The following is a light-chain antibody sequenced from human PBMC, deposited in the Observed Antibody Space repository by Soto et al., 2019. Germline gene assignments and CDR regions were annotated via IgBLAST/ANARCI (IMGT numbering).Light chain of an antibody. Sequence: DIQMTQSPSSLSASVGDRVTITCRASENIGTNLNWYQQKPGQAPKALIYAVSSLQSGDPSRFSGSGSGTDFTLTISSLQAEDIATCYCQQGYSARQCTFGPGNKVYIK. J-gene: IGKJ3*01. CDR2: AVS. CDR3: QQGYSARQCT. CDR1: ENIGTN. V-gene: IGKV1-39*01.